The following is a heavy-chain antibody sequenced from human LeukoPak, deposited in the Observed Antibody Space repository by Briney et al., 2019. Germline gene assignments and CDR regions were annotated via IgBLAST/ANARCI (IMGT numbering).Heavy chain of an antibody. Sequence: GALRLSCAASEFTFSTYWMHWVRQAPGKGLEWVSAVSVSGDISYYADSVKGRFTISRDNSKNTLYLQMNSLRAEDTALYYCAKRSRTVTTIDSWGRGTLVTVSS. J-gene: IGHJ4*02. CDR3: AKRSRTVTTIDS. CDR2: VSVSGDIS. CDR1: EFTFSTYW. V-gene: IGHV3-23*01. D-gene: IGHD4-11*01.